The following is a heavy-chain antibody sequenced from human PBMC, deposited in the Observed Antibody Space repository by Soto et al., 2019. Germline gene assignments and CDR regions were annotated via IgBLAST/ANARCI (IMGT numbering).Heavy chain of an antibody. J-gene: IGHJ6*02. D-gene: IGHD1-26*01. CDR1: GYTFTGYY. Sequence: ASVKVSCKASGYTFTGYYMHWVRQAPGQGLEWMGWINPNSGGTNYAQKFQGRVTMTRDTSISTAYMELSRLRSDDTAVDYCASWGPPFTTWELLRAYYYYYGMDVWGQGTTVTVSS. CDR2: INPNSGGT. CDR3: ASWGPPFTTWELLRAYYYYYGMDV. V-gene: IGHV1-2*02.